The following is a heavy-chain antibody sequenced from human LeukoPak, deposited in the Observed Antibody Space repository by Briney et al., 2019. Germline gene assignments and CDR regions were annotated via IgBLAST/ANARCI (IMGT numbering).Heavy chain of an antibody. D-gene: IGHD3-3*01. V-gene: IGHV1-46*01. CDR3: ARDTSYYDFWSGYYN. CDR2: INPSGGST. Sequence: ASVKVSCKASGYTFTSYYMHWVRQAPGQGLEWMGIINPSGGSTSCAQKFQGRVTMTRDTSTSTVYMELSSLRSEDTAVYYCARDTSYYDFWSGYYNWGQGTLVTVSS. CDR1: GYTFTSYY. J-gene: IGHJ4*02.